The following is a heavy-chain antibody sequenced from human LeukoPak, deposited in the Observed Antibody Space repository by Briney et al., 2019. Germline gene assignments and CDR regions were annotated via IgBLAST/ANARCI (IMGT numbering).Heavy chain of an antibody. CDR2: IGGLGEST. V-gene: IGHV3-23*01. D-gene: IGHD3-9*01. CDR1: GFTSSRFA. J-gene: IGHJ6*02. CDR3: AKDRDIILTGHGMDV. Sequence: GGSLRLSCEASGFTSSRFAMTWVRQAPGKGLEWVSTIGGLGESTNYADSVKGRFTISRDNSKNTLYLQMNNLRAEDTAVYYCAKDRDIILTGHGMDVWGQGTTVTVSS.